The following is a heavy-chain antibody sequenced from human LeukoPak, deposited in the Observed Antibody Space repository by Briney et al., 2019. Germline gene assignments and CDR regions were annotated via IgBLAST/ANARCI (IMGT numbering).Heavy chain of an antibody. J-gene: IGHJ6*02. Sequence: ASVKVSCKASGYTFTSYYMHWVRQAPGQGLGWMGIINPSGGSTSYAQKFQGRVTMTRDTSTSTVYMELSSLRSEDTAVYYCARYYYDSSGYLRGNGMDVWGQGTTVTVSS. CDR2: INPSGGST. D-gene: IGHD3-22*01. CDR3: ARYYYDSSGYLRGNGMDV. V-gene: IGHV1-46*01. CDR1: GYTFTSYY.